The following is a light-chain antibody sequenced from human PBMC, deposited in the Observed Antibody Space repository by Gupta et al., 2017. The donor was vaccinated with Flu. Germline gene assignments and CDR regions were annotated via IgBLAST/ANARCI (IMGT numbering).Light chain of an antibody. J-gene: IGLJ3*02. CDR2: DVN. CDR1: NIDLSGYKY. V-gene: IGLV2-11*01. Sequence: SVTISCTGTNIDLSGYKYVSWYRQHPGKAPQLRVYDVNRRPARVPDRFSGSTSGNTASLTISGLKEEEEGDYFCSSAAGTDNLVFGGGTKLTVL. CDR3: SSAAGTDNLV.